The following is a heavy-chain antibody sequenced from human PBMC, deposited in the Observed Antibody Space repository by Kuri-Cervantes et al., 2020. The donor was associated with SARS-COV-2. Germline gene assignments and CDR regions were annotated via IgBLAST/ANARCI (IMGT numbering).Heavy chain of an antibody. CDR1: GGTFSSYA. J-gene: IGHJ4*02. CDR3: ARSHTLYGGNSSPWDY. CDR2: IIPIFGTA. D-gene: IGHD4-23*01. Sequence: SVKVSCKASGGTFSSYAISWVRQAPGQGLEWMGGIIPIFGTANYAQKFQGRVTMTTDTSTSTAFMELRGLRSFDTAVYYCARSHTLYGGNSSPWDYWGQGTLVTVSS. V-gene: IGHV1-69*05.